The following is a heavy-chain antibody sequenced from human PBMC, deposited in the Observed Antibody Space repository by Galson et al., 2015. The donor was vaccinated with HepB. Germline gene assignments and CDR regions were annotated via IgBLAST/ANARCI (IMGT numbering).Heavy chain of an antibody. CDR1: GYTFTSYW. J-gene: IGHJ4*02. CDR2: ISPGDSDT. V-gene: IGHV5-51*01. Sequence: SGAEVKKPGESLKISCKGSGYTFTSYWIAWVRQMPGKGLEWMGIISPGDSDTRHSPSFQGQVTISADKSIITAYLQWSSLKASDTAMYYCARRSNYGYLYWGQGTLVTASS. CDR3: ARRSNYGYLY. D-gene: IGHD5-24*01.